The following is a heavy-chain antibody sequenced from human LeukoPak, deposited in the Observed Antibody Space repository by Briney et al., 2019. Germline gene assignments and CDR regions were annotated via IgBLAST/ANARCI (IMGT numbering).Heavy chain of an antibody. CDR3: AKDLGGYSSSVRGASH. D-gene: IGHD6-6*01. CDR1: GFTFSSFA. J-gene: IGHJ4*02. V-gene: IGHV3-23*01. CDR2: ISVSGGNT. Sequence: GSLRLSCAASGFTFSSFAMNWVRQAPGKGLEWVSSISVSGGNTYYADSVKGRFTISRDNSKNTVYLQMNSLRAEDTAVYYCAKDLGGYSSSVRGASHWGQGTLVTVSS.